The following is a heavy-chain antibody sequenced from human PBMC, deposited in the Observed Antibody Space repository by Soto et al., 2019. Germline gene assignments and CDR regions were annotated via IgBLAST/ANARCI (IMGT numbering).Heavy chain of an antibody. CDR3: ARMEGGAVAGTVQTVDGGMDV. CDR2: IIPIFGTA. Sequence: ASVKVSCKASGYTFTSYGISWVRQAPGQGLEWMGGIIPIFGTANYAQKFQGRVTITADESTSTAYMELSSLRSEDTAAYYCARMEGGAVAGTVQTVDGGMDVWGQGTTVTVSS. J-gene: IGHJ6*02. CDR1: GYTFTSYG. D-gene: IGHD6-19*01. V-gene: IGHV1-69*13.